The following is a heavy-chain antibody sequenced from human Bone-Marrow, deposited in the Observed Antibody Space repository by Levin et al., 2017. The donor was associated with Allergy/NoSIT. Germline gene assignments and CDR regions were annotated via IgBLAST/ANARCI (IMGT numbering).Heavy chain of an antibody. D-gene: IGHD6-19*01. V-gene: IGHV3-74*01. Sequence: SCAASEFTFRNYWMHWVRQAPGEGLVWVSCLNGDGGSTNYADSVKGRFTISRDNAKNTLYLEMNSLRAEDTAVYYCVRGSSAWKGIDYWGQGTLVTVSS. CDR1: EFTFRNYW. J-gene: IGHJ4*02. CDR2: LNGDGGST. CDR3: VRGSSAWKGIDY.